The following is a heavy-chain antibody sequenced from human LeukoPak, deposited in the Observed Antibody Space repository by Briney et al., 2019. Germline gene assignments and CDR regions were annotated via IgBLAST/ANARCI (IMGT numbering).Heavy chain of an antibody. CDR2: VIPIFGSA. V-gene: IGHV1-69*13. Sequence: ASVKVSCKASGGTFTSHAISWVRQAPGQGLEWMEGVIPIFGSANYAEKFQGRVTIVADDSTSTVYMDLSSLRPDDTAVYYCARTGHLELQNWFDPWGQGTLVTVSS. D-gene: IGHD1-1*01. J-gene: IGHJ5*02. CDR3: ARTGHLELQNWFDP. CDR1: GGTFTSHA.